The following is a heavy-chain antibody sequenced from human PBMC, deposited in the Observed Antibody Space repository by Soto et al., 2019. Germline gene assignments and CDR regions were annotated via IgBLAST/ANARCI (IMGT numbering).Heavy chain of an antibody. Sequence: EVQLVESGGGLVQPGESLRLSCAASGFTFSTHSMNWVRQAPGKGLEWISYITSSSVTMYADSVKGRFTISRDNAKNSLYLQMNGLRAEDTAVYFCVGEVGFQLIYWGQGTLVTVSS. D-gene: IGHD2-2*01. CDR3: VGEVGFQLIY. V-gene: IGHV3-48*01. CDR1: GFTFSTHS. CDR2: ITSSSVTM. J-gene: IGHJ4*02.